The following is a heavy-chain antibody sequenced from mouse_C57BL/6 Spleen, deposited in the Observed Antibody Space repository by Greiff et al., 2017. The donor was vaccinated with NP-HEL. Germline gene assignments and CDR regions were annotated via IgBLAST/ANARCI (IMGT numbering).Heavy chain of an antibody. CDR1: GYAFTNYL. D-gene: IGHD2-3*01. Sequence: QVQLKESGAELVRPGTSVKVSCKASGYAFTNYLIEWVKQRPGQGLEWIGVINPGSGGTNYNEKFKGKATLTADKSSSTAYMQLSSLTSEDSAVYFCARRDDGYYFFDVWGTGTTVTVSS. CDR2: INPGSGGT. CDR3: ARRDDGYYFFDV. J-gene: IGHJ1*03. V-gene: IGHV1-54*01.